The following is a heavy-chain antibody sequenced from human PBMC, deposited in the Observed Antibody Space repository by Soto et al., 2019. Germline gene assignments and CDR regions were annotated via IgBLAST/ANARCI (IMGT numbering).Heavy chain of an antibody. V-gene: IGHV1-69*06. J-gene: IGHJ4*02. Sequence: QVQLVQSGAEVKKPGSSVKVSCKTSGGTFSTYSIVWGRQAPGEGLEWMGGIIPIFGTANYAQKFQDRVTMTADKSTNTAFMELSSLKSEDTAMYYCASSSGNNYGVGTNYYFDYWGQGTLVTVSS. CDR1: GGTFSTYS. D-gene: IGHD1-26*01. CDR2: IIPIFGTA. CDR3: ASSSGNNYGVGTNYYFDY.